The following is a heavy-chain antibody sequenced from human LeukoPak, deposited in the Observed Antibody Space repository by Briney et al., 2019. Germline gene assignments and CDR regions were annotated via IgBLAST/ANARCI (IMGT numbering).Heavy chain of an antibody. V-gene: IGHV3-23*01. J-gene: IGHJ4*02. D-gene: IGHD3-22*01. Sequence: GGSLRLSCAASGLTFSSYAMSWVRQAPGKGLEWVSAISGSGGSTYYADSVKGRFTISRDNSKNTLYLQMNSLRAEDTAVYYCAKYDGSGYYIFDYWGQGTLVTVSS. CDR3: AKYDGSGYYIFDY. CDR2: ISGSGGST. CDR1: GLTFSSYA.